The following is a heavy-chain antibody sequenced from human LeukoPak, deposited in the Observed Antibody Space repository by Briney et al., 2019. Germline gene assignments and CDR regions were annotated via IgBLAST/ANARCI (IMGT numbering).Heavy chain of an antibody. J-gene: IGHJ4*02. Sequence: PGRSLRLSCAASGFTFDDYAMHWVRQAPGKGLEWVSGISWNSGTIDYADSVKGRFIISRDNAKNSLYLQINSLRAEDTALYYCARDASLSGSYLFDHWGQGTLVTVSS. CDR3: ARDASLSGSYLFDH. V-gene: IGHV3-9*01. CDR2: ISWNSGTI. CDR1: GFTFDDYA. D-gene: IGHD1-26*01.